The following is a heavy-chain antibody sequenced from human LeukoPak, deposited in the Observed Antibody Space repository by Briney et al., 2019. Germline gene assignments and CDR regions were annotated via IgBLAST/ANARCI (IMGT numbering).Heavy chain of an antibody. J-gene: IGHJ4*02. CDR1: GFNFSTYG. CDR3: AKSKYSSGWYDY. V-gene: IGHV3-30*02. D-gene: IGHD6-19*01. Sequence: PGGSLRLSCAASGFNFSTYGMHWVRQAPGKGLEWVAFIRYDGSDENYADSVKGRFTISRDNSKNTLYLQMNSLRAEDTAVYYCAKSKYSSGWYDYWGQGTLVTVSS. CDR2: IRYDGSDE.